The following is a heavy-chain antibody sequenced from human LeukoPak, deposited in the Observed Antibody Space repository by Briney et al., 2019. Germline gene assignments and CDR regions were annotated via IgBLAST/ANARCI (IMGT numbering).Heavy chain of an antibody. Sequence: ASVKVSCKASGYTFTGYYMHWVRQAPGQGLEWMGWINPNSGGTNYAQKFQGRVTMTRDTSINTAYMELNRLTSDDTAVYYCARPDCDDDDSPGRHDWGQGTQVTVSS. D-gene: IGHD1-14*01. CDR3: ARPDCDDDDSPGRHD. CDR2: INPNSGGT. J-gene: IGHJ4*02. V-gene: IGHV1-2*02. CDR1: GYTFTGYY.